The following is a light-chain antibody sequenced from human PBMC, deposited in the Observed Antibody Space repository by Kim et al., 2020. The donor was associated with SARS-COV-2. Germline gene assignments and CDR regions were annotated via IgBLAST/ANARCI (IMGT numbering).Light chain of an antibody. CDR3: MQVKQTPVI. CDR1: QSLLHSNGYNY. J-gene: IGKJ5*01. Sequence: ETAAISCRSSQSLLHSNGYNYLDWYLQKPGQSPQLLIYLSSTRASGVPDRFSGSVSGTDFTLRISRVEAEDVGVYYCMQVKQTPVIFGQGTRLEIK. V-gene: IGKV2-28*01. CDR2: LSS.